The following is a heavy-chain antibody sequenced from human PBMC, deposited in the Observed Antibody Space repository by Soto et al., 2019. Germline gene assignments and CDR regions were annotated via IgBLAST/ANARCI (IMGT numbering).Heavy chain of an antibody. D-gene: IGHD6-13*01. CDR1: GGTFSSYA. Sequence: SVKVSCTDSGGTFSSYAISWVRQAPGQGLEWMGGIIPIFGTANYAQKFQGRVTITADESTSTAYMELSSLRSEDTAVYYCARDFLGGIAAAGQRARYYYYYGMDVWGQGTTVTVSS. J-gene: IGHJ6*02. CDR2: IIPIFGTA. V-gene: IGHV1-69*13. CDR3: ARDFLGGIAAAGQRARYYYYYGMDV.